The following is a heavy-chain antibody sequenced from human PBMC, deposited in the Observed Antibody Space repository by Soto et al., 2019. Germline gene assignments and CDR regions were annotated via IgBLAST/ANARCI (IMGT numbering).Heavy chain of an antibody. CDR3: AKGAGDRLSLGMDV. J-gene: IGHJ6*02. Sequence: QVQLVESGGGVVQPGRSLRLACAASGFSISDYGMEWVRQAPGKGLEWVALISYDGNNTYYADSVKGRFTISRDNSKDTLFLQMTGLRVEDTAVYYCAKGAGDRLSLGMDVWRQGTTVTVSS. CDR2: ISYDGNNT. D-gene: IGHD1-26*01. CDR1: GFSISDYG. V-gene: IGHV3-30*18.